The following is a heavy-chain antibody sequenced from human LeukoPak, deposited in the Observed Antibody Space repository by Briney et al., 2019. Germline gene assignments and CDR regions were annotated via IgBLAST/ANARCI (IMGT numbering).Heavy chain of an antibody. CDR2: IYYSGST. D-gene: IGHD5-18*01. J-gene: IGHJ4*02. V-gene: IGHV4-59*01. CDR3: ARVYSYGSHYFDY. Sequence: SETLSLTCTVSGGSISSYYWSWIRQPPGKGLEWIGYIYYSGSTNYNPSLRSRVTISVDTSRTQFSLKLSSVTAADTAVYYCARVYSYGSHYFDYWGQGTLVTVSS. CDR1: GGSISSYY.